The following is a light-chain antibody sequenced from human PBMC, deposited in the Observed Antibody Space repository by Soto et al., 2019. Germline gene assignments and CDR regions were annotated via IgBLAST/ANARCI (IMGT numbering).Light chain of an antibody. Sequence: QSALTQPASVSGSPGQSITISCTGTSSDVGGYNYVSWYQQHPGKAPKLMIYDVSNRPSGVSNRFSGSKSGNTASLTISGLQAEAEAEDDCSCYTSSSTILYVFGTGTKLTVL. CDR3: SCYTSSSTILYV. V-gene: IGLV2-14*01. CDR2: DVS. J-gene: IGLJ1*01. CDR1: SSDVGGYNY.